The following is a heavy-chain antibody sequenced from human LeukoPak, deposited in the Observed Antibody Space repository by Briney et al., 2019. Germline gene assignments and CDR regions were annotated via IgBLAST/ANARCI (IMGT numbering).Heavy chain of an antibody. CDR1: GGSISSSSSY. D-gene: IGHD7-27*01. V-gene: IGHV4-61*02. J-gene: IGHJ6*03. CDR2: TSTSAST. CDR3: PNIPSWGSASNMGL. Sequence: SETLSLTCAVSGGSISSSSSYWGWIRQPAGEGLEWIGRTSTSASTNYNPSLKSRVTISVATSKNQLSLKLSSATAADTAVYYCPNIPSWGSASNMGLWGTGTPVTVSS.